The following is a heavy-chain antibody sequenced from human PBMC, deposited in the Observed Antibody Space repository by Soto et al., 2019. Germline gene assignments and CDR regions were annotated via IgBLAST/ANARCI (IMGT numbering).Heavy chain of an antibody. CDR3: ARDPGFRSDY. V-gene: IGHV1-18*01. Sequence: QVQLVQSGAEVKKPGASVKVSCKASGYTFTSYGISWVRQAPGQGLEWMGWISAYNGNTNYAQKLQGRVTMTTDTTKSTAYIELRRLISDDTSVYYCARDPGFRSDYWGQGTLVTVSS. CDR2: ISAYNGNT. D-gene: IGHD3-9*01. CDR1: GYTFTSYG. J-gene: IGHJ4*02.